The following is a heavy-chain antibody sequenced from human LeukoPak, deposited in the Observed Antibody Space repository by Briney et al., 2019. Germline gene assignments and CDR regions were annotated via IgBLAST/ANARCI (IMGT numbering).Heavy chain of an antibody. CDR3: ARDGGGYSYAWFDP. CDR2: INHSGST. V-gene: IGHV4-34*01. CDR1: GGSFSGYY. D-gene: IGHD5-18*01. Sequence: PSGTLSLTCAVYGGSFSGYYWSWIRQPPGKGLEWIGEINHSGSTNYNPSLKSRVTISVDTSKNQFSLKLSSVTAADTAVYYCARDGGGYSYAWFDPWGQGTLVTVSS. J-gene: IGHJ5*02.